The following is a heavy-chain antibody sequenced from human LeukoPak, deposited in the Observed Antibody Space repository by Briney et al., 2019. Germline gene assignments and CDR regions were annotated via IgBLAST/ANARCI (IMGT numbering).Heavy chain of an antibody. J-gene: IGHJ2*01. CDR1: GYSFTSYW. V-gene: IGHV5-51*01. Sequence: GESLKISCKGSGYSFTSYWIGWVRPMPGKGLEWMGIIYPGDSDTRYSPSFQGQVTISADKSISTAYLQWSSLKASDTAMYYCARREGAARALEYGWYFDLWGRGTLVTVSS. CDR3: ARREGAARALEYGWYFDL. D-gene: IGHD6-6*01. CDR2: IYPGDSDT.